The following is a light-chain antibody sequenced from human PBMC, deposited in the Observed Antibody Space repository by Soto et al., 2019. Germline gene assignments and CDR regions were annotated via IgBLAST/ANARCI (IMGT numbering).Light chain of an antibody. CDR2: EVS. J-gene: IGLJ1*01. CDR3: SSYTSSSIDYV. Sequence: QSALTQPASVSGSPGQSITISCTGTSSDVGGYNYVSWCQQHPGKAPKLMIYEVSNRPSGVSNRFSGSKSDNTASLTISGLQAEDEADYYCSSYTSSSIDYVFGTGTKVTV. V-gene: IGLV2-14*01. CDR1: SSDVGGYNY.